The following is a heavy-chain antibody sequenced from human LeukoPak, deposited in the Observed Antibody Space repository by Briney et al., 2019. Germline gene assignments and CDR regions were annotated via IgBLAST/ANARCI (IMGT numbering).Heavy chain of an antibody. CDR2: ISWNSGSI. Sequence: GGSLRLSCAASGFTFDDYAMHWVRQAPGKGLEWVSGISWNSGSIGYADSVKGRFTISRDNAKNSLYLQMNSLRAEDTALYYCAKGAGGGYYFDYWGQGTLVTVSS. CDR3: AKGAGGGYYFDY. D-gene: IGHD1-26*01. CDR1: GFTFDDYA. J-gene: IGHJ4*02. V-gene: IGHV3-9*01.